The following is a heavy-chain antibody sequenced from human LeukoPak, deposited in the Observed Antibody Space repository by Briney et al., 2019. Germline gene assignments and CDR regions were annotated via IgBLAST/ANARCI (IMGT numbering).Heavy chain of an antibody. D-gene: IGHD3-22*01. Sequence: GSLRLSCAASGFTFSSYAMSWVRQAPGKGLEWVSAISGSGGSTYYADSVKGRFTISRDNSKNTLYLQMNSLRAEDTAVYCCAKEGGLRITMIVVVENAFDIWGQGTMVTVSS. V-gene: IGHV3-23*01. J-gene: IGHJ3*02. CDR1: GFTFSSYA. CDR3: AKEGGLRITMIVVVENAFDI. CDR2: ISGSGGST.